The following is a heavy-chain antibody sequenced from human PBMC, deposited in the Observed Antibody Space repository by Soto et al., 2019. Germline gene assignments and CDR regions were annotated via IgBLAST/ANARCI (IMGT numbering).Heavy chain of an antibody. V-gene: IGHV1-18*04. CDR2: ITPYNGNT. CDR3: ARGYSYGSYWYVDL. J-gene: IGHJ2*01. Sequence: QVQLVQSGAEVKKPGASVKVSCKASGYTFSSYGITWVRQAPGQGLEWMGWITPYNGNTNYAQKFQGRVTMTTDTSTSTAYMELWSLTSDDTAVFYCARGYSYGSYWYVDLWGRGTLVTVSS. D-gene: IGHD5-18*01. CDR1: GYTFSSYG.